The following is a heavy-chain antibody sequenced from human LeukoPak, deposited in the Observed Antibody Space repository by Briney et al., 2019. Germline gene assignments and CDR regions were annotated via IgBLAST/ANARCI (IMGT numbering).Heavy chain of an antibody. CDR2: INHSGST. CDR1: GGTFSGYY. D-gene: IGHD6-13*01. V-gene: IGHV4-34*01. J-gene: IGHJ3*02. Sequence: SETLSLTCAVYGGTFSGYYWSWIRQPPGKGLQWIGEINHSGSTSYNPSLKSRVTISVDTSKNQFSLKLSSVTAADTTVYSCARRKSSSWSRDAFDIWGQGTMVTVSS. CDR3: ARRKSSSWSRDAFDI.